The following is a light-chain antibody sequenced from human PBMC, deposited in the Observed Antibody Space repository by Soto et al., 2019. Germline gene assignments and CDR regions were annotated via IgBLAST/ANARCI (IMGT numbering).Light chain of an antibody. V-gene: IGKV3-20*01. Sequence: IVLTQSPGTLSLSPGERATLSCRASQSVSSTSLAWYQQKPGQAPRLLIYGASSRATGIPDRFSGSGSGTDFTLTISRLEPEDFAVYYCQQYGSSPPVTFGQGTRVEIK. CDR3: QQYGSSPPVT. CDR2: GAS. J-gene: IGKJ5*01. CDR1: QSVSSTS.